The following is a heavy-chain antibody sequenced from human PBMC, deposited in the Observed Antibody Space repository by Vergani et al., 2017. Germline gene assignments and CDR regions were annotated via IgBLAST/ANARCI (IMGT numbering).Heavy chain of an antibody. V-gene: IGHV3-30*02. CDR2: IRYDGSNK. J-gene: IGHJ4*02. CDR3: ARGEWLAPYYFDY. Sequence: QVQLVESGGGVVQPGGSLRLSCAASGFTFSSYGMHWVRQAPGKGLEWVAFIRYDGSNKYYADSVKGRFTISRDNSKNTLYLQMNSLRAEDTAVYYCARGEWLAPYYFDYWGQGTLVTVSS. CDR1: GFTFSSYG. D-gene: IGHD3-3*01.